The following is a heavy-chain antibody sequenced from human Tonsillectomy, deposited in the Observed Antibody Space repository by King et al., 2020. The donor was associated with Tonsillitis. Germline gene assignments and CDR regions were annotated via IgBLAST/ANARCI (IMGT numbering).Heavy chain of an antibody. CDR3: ARSGEHLVQGGYYYYGLDV. CDR1: GFTFSSYS. CDR2: ISSSSTYI. Sequence: VQLVQSGGGLVKPGGSLRLSCAASGFTFSSYSMNWVRQAPGKGLEWVSSISSSSTYIFYADSVNGRFTISRDNAKNSLYLQMNSLRVEDTALYYCARSGEHLVQGGYYYYGLDVWGQGTTVTVSS. D-gene: IGHD6-6*01. V-gene: IGHV3-21*01. J-gene: IGHJ6*02.